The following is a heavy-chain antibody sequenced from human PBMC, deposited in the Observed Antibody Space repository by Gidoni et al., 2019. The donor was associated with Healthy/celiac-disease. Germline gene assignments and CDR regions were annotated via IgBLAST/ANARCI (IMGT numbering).Heavy chain of an antibody. V-gene: IGHV3-30*02. J-gene: IGHJ6*02. Sequence: AFIRYDGSNIYYADSVKGRFTISRDNSKNTLYLQMNSLRAEDTAVYYCAKNYDFWSGYNFYYYYGMDVWGQGTTVTVSS. D-gene: IGHD3-3*01. CDR3: AKNYDFWSGYNFYYYYGMDV. CDR2: IRYDGSNI.